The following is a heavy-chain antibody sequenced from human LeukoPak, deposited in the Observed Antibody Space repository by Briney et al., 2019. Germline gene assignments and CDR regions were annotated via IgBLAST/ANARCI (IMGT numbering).Heavy chain of an antibody. CDR3: ARADYGLEYFDY. Sequence: PSQTLSLTCTVSGGSISSGGYYWSWLRQHPGKGLEWIGYIYYSGSTYYNPSLKSRVTISVDTSKNQFSLKLSSVTAADTAVYYCARADYGLEYFDYWGQGTLVTVSS. J-gene: IGHJ4*02. D-gene: IGHD4/OR15-4a*01. CDR1: GGSISSGGYY. CDR2: IYYSGST. V-gene: IGHV4-31*03.